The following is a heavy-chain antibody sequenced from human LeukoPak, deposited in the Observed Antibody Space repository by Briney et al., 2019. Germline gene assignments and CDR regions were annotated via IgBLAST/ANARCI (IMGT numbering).Heavy chain of an antibody. CDR1: GGTFSSYA. D-gene: IGHD6-13*01. J-gene: IGHJ4*02. Sequence: ASVKVSCKASGGTFSSYAISWVRQAPGQGLEWRGGIIPIFGTANYAQKFQGRVTITADESTSTAYMELSSLRSEDTAVYYCARARRFSSLHFDYWGQGTLVTASS. CDR2: IIPIFGTA. V-gene: IGHV1-69*13. CDR3: ARARRFSSLHFDY.